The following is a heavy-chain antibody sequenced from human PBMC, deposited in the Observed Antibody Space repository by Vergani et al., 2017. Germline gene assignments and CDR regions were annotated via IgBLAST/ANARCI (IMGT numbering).Heavy chain of an antibody. V-gene: IGHV3-21*01. CDR1: GFTFSSYA. CDR2: ISSSSSYI. CDR3: AREGTMVKAFGY. Sequence: EVQLLESGGGLVQPGGSLRLSCAASGFTFSSYAMNWVRQAPGKGLEWVSSISSSSSYIYYADSVKGRFTISRDNAKNSLYLQMNSLRAEDTAVYYCAREGTMVKAFGYWGQGTLVTVSS. D-gene: IGHD3-10*01. J-gene: IGHJ4*02.